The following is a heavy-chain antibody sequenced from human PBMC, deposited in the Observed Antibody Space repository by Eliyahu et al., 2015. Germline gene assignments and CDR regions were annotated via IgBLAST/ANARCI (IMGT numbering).Heavy chain of an antibody. CDR2: ISSDGFSK. CDR3: ARATGDCGGNFCYSELDS. CDR1: GFXFSYXA. D-gene: IGHD2-21*01. J-gene: IGHJ4*02. Sequence: QVQLVESGGGVVPPGXSLXLSCAASGFXFSYXAFPWVRQAPGKGLESLAVISSDGFSKNYPDSLKGRFTTSRDNSKNTLYLQINNLRPEDTAVYYCARATGDCGGNFCYSELDSWGQGTLVTVSS. V-gene: IGHV3-30*01.